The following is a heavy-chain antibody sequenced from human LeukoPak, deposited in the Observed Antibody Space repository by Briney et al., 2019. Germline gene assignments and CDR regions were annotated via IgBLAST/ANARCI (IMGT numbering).Heavy chain of an antibody. CDR2: LSGSGGTT. V-gene: IGHV3-23*01. Sequence: GGSLRLSCAASGFTFSSYAMSWVRQAPGKGLEWVSALSGSGGTTYYADSVKGRSTISRDNSKNTLYLRMNSLRAEDTAVYYCAKSTYWSNPYYFDYWGQGTLVTVSS. D-gene: IGHD2-2*01. J-gene: IGHJ4*02. CDR1: GFTFSSYA. CDR3: AKSTYWSNPYYFDY.